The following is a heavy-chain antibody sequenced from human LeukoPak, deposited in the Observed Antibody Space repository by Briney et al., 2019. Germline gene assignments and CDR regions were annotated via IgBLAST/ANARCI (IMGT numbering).Heavy chain of an antibody. CDR3: ATEITMVLRGWFDP. V-gene: IGHV4-39*07. J-gene: IGHJ5*02. CDR2: IYYSGST. D-gene: IGHD3-10*01. Sequence: SSETLSLTCTVSGGSISSSSYYWGWIRQPPGKGLEWIGSIYYSGSTYYNPSLKSRVTISVDTSKNQFSLKLSSVTAADTAVYYCATEITMVLRGWFDPWGQGTLVTVSS. CDR1: GGSISSSSYY.